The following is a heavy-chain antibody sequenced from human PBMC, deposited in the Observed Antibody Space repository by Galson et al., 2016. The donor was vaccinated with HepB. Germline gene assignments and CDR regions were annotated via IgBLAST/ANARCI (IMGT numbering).Heavy chain of an antibody. V-gene: IGHV3-30-3*01. CDR1: GFNFKTWA. Sequence: SLRLSCAASGFNFKTWAMHWVRQAPGKGLEWLTVISHDGGDKHYGDSVKGRFTISRDNSKITLYLQMNSLRTEYTAVYYCARSRRDFWVGRDAFDIWGQGTMVSVSS. J-gene: IGHJ3*02. CDR2: ISHDGGDK. D-gene: IGHD3-3*01. CDR3: ARSRRDFWVGRDAFDI.